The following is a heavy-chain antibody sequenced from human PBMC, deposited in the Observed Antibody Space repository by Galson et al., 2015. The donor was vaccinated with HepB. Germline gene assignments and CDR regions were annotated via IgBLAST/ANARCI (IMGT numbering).Heavy chain of an antibody. V-gene: IGHV3-30-3*01. CDR2: ISYDGSNK. D-gene: IGHD3-10*01. J-gene: IGHJ5*02. CDR3: AKGVRGNHRPSNWFDP. Sequence: SLRLSCAASGFTFSSYAMHWVRQAPGKGLEWVAVISYDGSNKYYADSVKGRFTISRDNSKNTLYLQMNSLRAEDTAVYYCAKGVRGNHRPSNWFDPWGQGTLVTVSS. CDR1: GFTFSSYA.